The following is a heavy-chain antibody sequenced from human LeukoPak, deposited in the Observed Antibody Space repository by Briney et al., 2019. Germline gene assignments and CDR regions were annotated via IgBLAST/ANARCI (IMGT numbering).Heavy chain of an antibody. CDR2: IYYSGST. CDR1: GGSTSSSSYY. D-gene: IGHD3-10*01. V-gene: IGHV4-39*01. Sequence: SETLSLTCTVSGGSTSSSSYYWGWIRQLPGKGLEWIGSIYYSGSTYYNPSLKSRVTISVDTSKNQFSLKLSSVTAADTAVYYCARVYGSGSYYNGYYYYYMDVWGKGTTVTISS. CDR3: ARVYGSGSYYNGYYYYYMDV. J-gene: IGHJ6*03.